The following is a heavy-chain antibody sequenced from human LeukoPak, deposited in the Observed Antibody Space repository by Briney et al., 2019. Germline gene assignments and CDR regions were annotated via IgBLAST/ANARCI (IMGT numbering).Heavy chain of an antibody. Sequence: GGPLRLSCAASGFTFSSNWMHWIRQVPGEGLVWVARINPDGSDTSYADSVKGRFTISRDNAKNTLYLQMNSLRVEDTALYYCTRDTFGARDYWGQGTLVTVSS. CDR3: TRDTFGARDY. V-gene: IGHV3-74*01. D-gene: IGHD3-10*01. CDR1: GFTFSSNW. J-gene: IGHJ4*02. CDR2: INPDGSDT.